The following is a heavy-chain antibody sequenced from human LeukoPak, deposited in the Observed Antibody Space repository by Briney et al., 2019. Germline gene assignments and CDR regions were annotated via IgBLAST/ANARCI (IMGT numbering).Heavy chain of an antibody. D-gene: IGHD3-10*01. CDR3: ARAPGATYYYFYGMDV. V-gene: IGHV3-11*01. Sequence: GGSLRLSCAASGFTFSEYSMAWVRQAPGKGLQFVAIISASGGPGTYNTDSVKGRFTISTDNAKNSLFLQMNSLRAEDTAVYYCARAPGATYYYFYGMDVWGQGTTVSVSS. J-gene: IGHJ6*02. CDR1: GFTFSEYS. CDR2: ISASGGPGT.